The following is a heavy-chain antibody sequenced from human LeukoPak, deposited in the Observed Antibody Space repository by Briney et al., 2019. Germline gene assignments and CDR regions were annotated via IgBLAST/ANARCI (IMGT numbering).Heavy chain of an antibody. D-gene: IGHD5-18*01. CDR3: ARGGYSYGRPKFDY. J-gene: IGHJ4*02. CDR2: ISWNSGSI. CDR1: GFTFDDYA. V-gene: IGHV3-9*03. Sequence: SLKISCAASGFTFDDYAMHWVRQAPGKGLEWVSGISWNSGSIGYADSVKGRFTISRDNAKNSLYLQMNSLRAEDMALYYCARGGYSYGRPKFDYWGQGTLVTVSS.